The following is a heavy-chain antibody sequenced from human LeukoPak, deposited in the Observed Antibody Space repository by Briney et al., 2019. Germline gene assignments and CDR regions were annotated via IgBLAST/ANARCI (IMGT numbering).Heavy chain of an antibody. D-gene: IGHD7-27*01. J-gene: IGHJ6*03. CDR3: ARGPGANYYYYYYMDV. CDR1: GFTASSNY. V-gene: IGHV3-53*01. CDR2: IYSGGST. Sequence: PGGSLRLSCAASGFTASSNYMSWVRQAPGKGLEWVSVIYSGGSTYYADSVKGRFTISRDNSKNTLYLQMNSLRAEDTAVYYCARGPGANYYYYYYMDVWGKGTTVTVSS.